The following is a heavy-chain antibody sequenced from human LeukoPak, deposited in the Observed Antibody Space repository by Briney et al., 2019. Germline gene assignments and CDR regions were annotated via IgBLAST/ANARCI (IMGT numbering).Heavy chain of an antibody. CDR1: GFRFSDYW. J-gene: IGHJ4*02. Sequence: GGSLRLSCAASGFRFSDYWMNWARQAPGKGLEWVANIKQDGSEKYYVESVRGRFTISRDNAKNSLYLQMNSLRAEDTAVYYCAREKLDTRGYVDYWGQGTLVTVSS. V-gene: IGHV3-7*03. D-gene: IGHD3-22*01. CDR3: AREKLDTRGYVDY. CDR2: IKQDGSEK.